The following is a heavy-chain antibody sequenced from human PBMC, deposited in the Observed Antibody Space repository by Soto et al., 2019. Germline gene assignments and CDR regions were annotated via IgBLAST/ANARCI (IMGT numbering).Heavy chain of an antibody. CDR2: IYYSGST. CDR3: ARRAEIQLWQRQDYYYYMDV. J-gene: IGHJ6*03. Sequence: QVQLQESGPGLVKPSETLSLTCTVSGGSISSYYWSWIRQPPGKGLEWIGYIYYSGSTNYNPSLKSRVTISVDTSKNQFSLKLSSVTAADTAVYYCARRAEIQLWQRQDYYYYMDVWGKGTTVTVSS. V-gene: IGHV4-59*08. CDR1: GGSISSYY. D-gene: IGHD5-18*01.